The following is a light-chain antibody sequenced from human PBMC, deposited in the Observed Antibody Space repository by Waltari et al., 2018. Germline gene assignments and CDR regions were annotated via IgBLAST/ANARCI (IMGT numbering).Light chain of an antibody. Sequence: EIVLTQSPGTLSLSPGERATLSCRASQRLSSRYLAWYQQKPGQAPRLLIYGASGRATGIPDRFSVNGSGTDFTLTISRLEPEDFAVYYCQQYGSSPQTFGQGTKVEIK. CDR2: GAS. J-gene: IGKJ1*01. CDR1: QRLSSRY. CDR3: QQYGSSPQT. V-gene: IGKV3-20*01.